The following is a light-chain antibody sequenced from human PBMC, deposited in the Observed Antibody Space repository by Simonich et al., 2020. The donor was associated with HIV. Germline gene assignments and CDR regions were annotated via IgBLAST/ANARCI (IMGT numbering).Light chain of an antibody. J-gene: IGKJ4*01. CDR3: QQYYSTPLT. CDR1: QNILYSSNNRHY. CDR2: WAS. Sequence: DIVMTQSPDSLAVSLGEWATINCKSSQNILYSSNNRHYLAWYQQKPGQPPKLLIHWASTRESGVPDRFSGSGSGTDFTLTISSRQAEDVAVYYCQQYYSTPLTFGGGTKVEI. V-gene: IGKV4-1*01.